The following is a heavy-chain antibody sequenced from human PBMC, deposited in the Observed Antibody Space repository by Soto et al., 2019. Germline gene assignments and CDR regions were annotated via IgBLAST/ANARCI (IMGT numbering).Heavy chain of an antibody. CDR1: GGSISSSNW. J-gene: IGHJ6*02. V-gene: IGHV4-4*02. D-gene: IGHD6-19*01. Sequence: SETLSLTCAVSGGSISSSNWWSWVRQPPGKGLEWIGEIYHSGSTNYNPSLKSRVTISVDKSKNQFSLKLSSVTAADTAVYYCARDTGXSSGWYFKGPYYYYGMDVWGQGTTVTVS. CDR2: IYHSGST. CDR3: ARDTGXSSGWYFKGPYYYYGMDV.